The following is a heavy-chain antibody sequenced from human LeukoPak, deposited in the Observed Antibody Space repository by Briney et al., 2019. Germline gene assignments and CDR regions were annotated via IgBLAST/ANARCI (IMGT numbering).Heavy chain of an antibody. CDR1: GFTFSSYW. V-gene: IGHV3-7*01. CDR2: IKQDGSEK. J-gene: IGHJ4*02. CDR3: AKDPSIAVAGTSIDY. D-gene: IGHD6-19*01. Sequence: GGSLRLSCAASGFTFSSYWMSWVRQAPGKGLEWVANIKQDGSEKYYVDSVKGRFTISRDNSKNTLYLQMNSLRAEDTAVYYCAKDPSIAVAGTSIDYWGQGTLVTVSS.